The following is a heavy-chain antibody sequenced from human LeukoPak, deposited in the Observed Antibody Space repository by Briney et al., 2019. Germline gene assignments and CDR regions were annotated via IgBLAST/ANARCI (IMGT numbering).Heavy chain of an antibody. J-gene: IGHJ4*02. D-gene: IGHD2-15*01. CDR1: GYTFTSYC. V-gene: IGHV1-46*01. CDR2: INPSGGST. Sequence: ASVKVSCKASGYTFTSYCMHWVRQAPGQGLEWMGIINPSGGSTSYAQKFQGRVTMTRDTSTSTVYMELSSPRSEDTAVYYCAKGEVVARYYFDYWGQGTLVTVSS. CDR3: AKGEVVARYYFDY.